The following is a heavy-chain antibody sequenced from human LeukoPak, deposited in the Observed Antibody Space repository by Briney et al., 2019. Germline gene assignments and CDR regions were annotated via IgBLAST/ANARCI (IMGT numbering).Heavy chain of an antibody. J-gene: IGHJ4*02. CDR3: AKDGTGCGGDCYSDY. CDR1: GFTFSSYA. V-gene: IGHV3-30*04. Sequence: PGGSLRLSCAASGFTFSSYAMHWVRQAPGKGLEWVAVISYDGSNKYYADSVKGRFTISRDNSKNTLYLQMNSLRAEDTALYYCAKDGTGCGGDCYSDYWGQGTLVTVSS. CDR2: ISYDGSNK. D-gene: IGHD2-21*02.